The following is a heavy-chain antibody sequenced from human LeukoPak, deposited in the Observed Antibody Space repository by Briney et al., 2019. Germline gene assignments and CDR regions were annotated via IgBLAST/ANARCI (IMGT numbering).Heavy chain of an antibody. CDR3: ARRSVMTAINFNAFDI. Sequence: PSETLSLTCTVSGGSISSSTYYWSWIRQPPGKGLEWIGYVYYSGSTNYNPSLKSRVTISVDTSKNQFSLKLSSVTAADTAVYYCARRSVMTAINFNAFDIWGQGTMVTVSS. V-gene: IGHV4-61*05. D-gene: IGHD2-21*02. J-gene: IGHJ3*02. CDR1: GGSISSSTYY. CDR2: VYYSGST.